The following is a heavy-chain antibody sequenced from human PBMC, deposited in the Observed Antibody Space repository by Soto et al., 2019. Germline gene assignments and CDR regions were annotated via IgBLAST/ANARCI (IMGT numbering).Heavy chain of an antibody. CDR2: IWYDGSNK. D-gene: IGHD3-22*01. J-gene: IGHJ3*02. CDR1: GFTFSSYG. Sequence: GGSLRLSCAASGFTFSSYGMHWVRQAPGKGLEWVAVIWYDGSNKYYADSVKGRFTISRDNSKNTLYLQMNSLRAEDTAVYYCARELTLPTIVVVSYAFDIWGQGTMVTVSS. CDR3: ARELTLPTIVVVSYAFDI. V-gene: IGHV3-33*01.